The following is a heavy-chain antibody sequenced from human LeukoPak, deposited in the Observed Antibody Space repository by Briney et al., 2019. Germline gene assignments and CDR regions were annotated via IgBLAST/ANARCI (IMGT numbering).Heavy chain of an antibody. V-gene: IGHV1-24*01. CDR1: GYTLTELP. CDR2: FDPEDGET. CDR3: ATVSELGGYYYGMDV. J-gene: IGHJ6*02. D-gene: IGHD7-27*01. Sequence: GASVKDSCKVSGYTLTELPMHWVRQAPGKGLEWMGGFDPEDGETIYAQKFQGRVTMTEDTSTDTAYMELSSLRSEDTAVYYCATVSELGGYYYGMDVWGQGTTVTVSS.